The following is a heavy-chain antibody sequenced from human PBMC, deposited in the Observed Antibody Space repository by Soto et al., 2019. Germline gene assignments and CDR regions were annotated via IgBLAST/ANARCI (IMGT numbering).Heavy chain of an antibody. CDR1: GYSFASYW. Sequence: SLNISCNGSGYSFASYWIGWVRQMPGKGLEWMGIIYPGDSDTRYSPSFQGQVTISADKSISTAYLQWSSLKASDTAMYYCARRTNGYYYGMDVWGQGTTVTVYS. J-gene: IGHJ6*02. CDR2: IYPGDSDT. CDR3: ARRTNGYYYGMDV. D-gene: IGHD2-8*01. V-gene: IGHV5-51*01.